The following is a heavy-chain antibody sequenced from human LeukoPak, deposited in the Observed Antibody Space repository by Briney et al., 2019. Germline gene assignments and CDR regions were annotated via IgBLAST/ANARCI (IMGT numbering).Heavy chain of an antibody. Sequence: SETLSLTCTVSSGSISSYYWSWIRQPPRKGLEWIGYVYYSGTTEYNPSLKSRVIIAVNTSKNQFSLKLTSVTAADTAVYYCARARLAPPYYMDVWDKGTTVTVSS. CDR1: SGSISSYY. J-gene: IGHJ6*03. V-gene: IGHV4-59*01. CDR2: VYYSGTT. CDR3: ARARLAPPYYMDV.